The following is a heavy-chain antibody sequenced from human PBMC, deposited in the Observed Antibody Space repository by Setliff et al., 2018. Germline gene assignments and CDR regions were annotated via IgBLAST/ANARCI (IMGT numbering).Heavy chain of an antibody. D-gene: IGHD2-8*01. CDR3: ARTDGTNLGYFDN. J-gene: IGHJ4*02. V-gene: IGHV3-7*03. CDR1: GFTFSDYS. Sequence: LSCAASGFTFSDYSMNWVRQAPGKGLEWVANINQRESAKLYVDSVKGRFTISRDNAENSLYLQMTSLRAEDTAVYYCARTDGTNLGYFDNWGQGTLVTVS. CDR2: INQRESAK.